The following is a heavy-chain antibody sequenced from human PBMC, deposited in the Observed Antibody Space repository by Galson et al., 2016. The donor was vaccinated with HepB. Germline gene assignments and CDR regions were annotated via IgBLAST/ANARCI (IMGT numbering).Heavy chain of an antibody. Sequence: SLRLSCAASGSTFKNAWMSWVRQAPGKGLEWVGRIQSESDGGTKDYAATVKGRFTISRDDSRQTLYLQMRGLKREDTGIYYCTTENPAGYYFDFWGRGTLVSVSS. V-gene: IGHV3-15*01. CDR2: IQSESDGGTK. D-gene: IGHD6-19*01. CDR1: GSTFKNAW. J-gene: IGHJ4*02. CDR3: TTENPAGYYFDF.